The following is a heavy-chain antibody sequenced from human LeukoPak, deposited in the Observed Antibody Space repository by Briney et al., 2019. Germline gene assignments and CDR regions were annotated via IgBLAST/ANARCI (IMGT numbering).Heavy chain of an antibody. Sequence: GGSLRLSCTASGFTVSSNYMSWVRQAPGKGLEGVSVIYSGGSTYYADSVKGRFTISRDNSKNTLYLQMNSLRADDTAVYYCARALAVASYFDYWGQGTLVTVSS. CDR1: GFTVSSNY. J-gene: IGHJ4*02. V-gene: IGHV3-53*01. D-gene: IGHD6-19*01. CDR3: ARALAVASYFDY. CDR2: IYSGGST.